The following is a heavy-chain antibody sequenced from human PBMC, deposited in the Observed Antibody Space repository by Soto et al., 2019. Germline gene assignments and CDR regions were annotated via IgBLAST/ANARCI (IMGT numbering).Heavy chain of an antibody. J-gene: IGHJ4*02. CDR1: GGSFSGYY. D-gene: IGHD3-22*01. V-gene: IGHV4-34*01. CDR3: ARLGYSKVDY. Sequence: PPETLSLTCAVYGGSFSGYYWSWIRQPPGKGLEWIGEINHSGSTNYNPSLKSRVTISVDTSKNQFSLKLSSVTAADTAVYYCARLGYSKVDYWGQGTLVTVSS. CDR2: INHSGST.